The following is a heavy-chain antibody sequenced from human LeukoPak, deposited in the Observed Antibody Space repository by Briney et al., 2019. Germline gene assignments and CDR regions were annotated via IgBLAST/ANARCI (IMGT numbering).Heavy chain of an antibody. Sequence: SETLSLTCTVSGGSISSYYWSWIRQPPGKGLEWIGYIYYSGSTNYNPSLKTRVTISVDTSKNQFSLKLSSVTAADTAVYYCAREQTYYYDSSGYYDWGQGTLVTVSS. D-gene: IGHD3-22*01. V-gene: IGHV4-59*12. J-gene: IGHJ4*02. CDR1: GGSISSYY. CDR3: AREQTYYYDSSGYYD. CDR2: IYYSGST.